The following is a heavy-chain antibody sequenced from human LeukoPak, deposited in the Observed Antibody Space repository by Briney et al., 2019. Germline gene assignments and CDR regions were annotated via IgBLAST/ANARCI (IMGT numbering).Heavy chain of an antibody. Sequence: PSETLSLTCTVSGYSISSGYYWGWIRQPPGEGLEWIGSMYHSGSTYYNPSLKSRVTISVDTSKNQFSLKLSSVTAADTAVYYCAREANRAVAGTPISFDYWGQGTLVTVSS. J-gene: IGHJ4*02. CDR3: AREANRAVAGTPISFDY. V-gene: IGHV4-38-2*02. CDR2: MYHSGST. CDR1: GYSISSGYY. D-gene: IGHD6-19*01.